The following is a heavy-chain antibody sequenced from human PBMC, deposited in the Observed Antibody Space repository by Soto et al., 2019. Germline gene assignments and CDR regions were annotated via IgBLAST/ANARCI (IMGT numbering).Heavy chain of an antibody. D-gene: IGHD3-10*01. CDR2: INPSGGST. J-gene: IGHJ6*02. CDR1: GYTFTSYY. V-gene: IGHV1-46*01. CDR3: AREVTMVEHGMDV. Sequence: ASVKVSCKASGYTFTSYYMHWVRQAPGQGLEWMGIINPSGGSTSYAQKFQGRVTMTRDTSTSTVYMELSSLRFEDTAVYYCAREVTMVEHGMDVWGQGTTVTVSS.